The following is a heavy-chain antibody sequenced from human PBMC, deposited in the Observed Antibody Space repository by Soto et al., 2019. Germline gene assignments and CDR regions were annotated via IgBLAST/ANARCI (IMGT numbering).Heavy chain of an antibody. J-gene: IGHJ4*02. D-gene: IGHD1-26*01. CDR1: GGTFSSSS. CDR2: IIPIFGTA. Sequence: QVQLVQSGAEVKKPGSSVKVSCKASGGTFSSSSINWVRQAPGQGLEWMGEIIPIFGTANYAQKFQGRVTITADESTSTAYMELSSLRSEDTAVYYCARDGGRHSGGIDYWGQGTLVPVYS. CDR3: ARDGGRHSGGIDY. V-gene: IGHV1-69*01.